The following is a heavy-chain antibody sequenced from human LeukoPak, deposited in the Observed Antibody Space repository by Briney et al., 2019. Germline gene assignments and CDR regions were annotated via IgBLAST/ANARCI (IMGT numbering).Heavy chain of an antibody. CDR1: GGSIGSAGHY. J-gene: IGHJ4*02. CDR2: IFYSGST. Sequence: SETLSLTCSVSGGSIGSAGHYWSWIRQRPGKGLEWIGHIFYSGSTYFNPSLKSRLTISVDTSKNQFSLTLSSVTAADTAVYYCARSTTVGEFDYWGQGTLVTVSS. D-gene: IGHD4-23*01. CDR3: ARSTTVGEFDY. V-gene: IGHV4-31*03.